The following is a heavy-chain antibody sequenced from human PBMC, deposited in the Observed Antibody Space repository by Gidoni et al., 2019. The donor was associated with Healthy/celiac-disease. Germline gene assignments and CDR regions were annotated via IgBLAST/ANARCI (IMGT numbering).Heavy chain of an antibody. CDR3: ARGRGIAVAGLRD. CDR1: GGSFSGYY. CDR2: INHSGST. D-gene: IGHD6-19*01. V-gene: IGHV4-34*01. Sequence: QVQLQQWGAGLLKPSATLSLTCDVYGGSFSGYYWSWIRQPPGKGLEWIGEINHSGSTNYNPSLKSRVTISVDTSKNQFSLKLSSVTAADTAVYYCARGRGIAVAGLRDWGQGTLVTVSS. J-gene: IGHJ4*02.